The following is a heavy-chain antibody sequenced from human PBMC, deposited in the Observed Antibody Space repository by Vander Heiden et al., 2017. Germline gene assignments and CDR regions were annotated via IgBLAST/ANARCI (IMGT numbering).Heavy chain of an antibody. V-gene: IGHV3-21*01. CDR2: ITSSSSYI. Sequence: EVQLVESGGGLVKPGGSLRHPCAASGFIFITYNMNWVRQAPGKGLECVSSITSSSSYIYYADSVKGRFTISRDNAENSLYLQMNSLRAEDTAVYYFARASAACDAFDIWGQGTMVTVSS. CDR3: ARASAACDAFDI. CDR1: GFIFITYN. D-gene: IGHD6-13*01. J-gene: IGHJ3*02.